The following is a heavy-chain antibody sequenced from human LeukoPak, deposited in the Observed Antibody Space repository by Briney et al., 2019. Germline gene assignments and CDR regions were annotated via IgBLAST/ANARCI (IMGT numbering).Heavy chain of an antibody. V-gene: IGHV4-39*01. CDR2: IYYSGST. CDR3: ARHGPSLGVVTATSGFDP. CDR1: GGSISSSSYY. D-gene: IGHD2-21*02. Sequence: SETLSLTCTVSGGSISSSSYYWGWIRQPPGKGLEWIGSIYYSGSTYYNPSLKSRVTISVDTSKNQFSLKLSSVTAADTAVYYCARHGPSLGVVTATSGFDPWGQGTLVTASS. J-gene: IGHJ5*02.